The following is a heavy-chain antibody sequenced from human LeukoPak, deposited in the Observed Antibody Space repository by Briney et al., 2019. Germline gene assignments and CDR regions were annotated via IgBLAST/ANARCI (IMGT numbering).Heavy chain of an antibody. CDR1: GYTFTGYY. Sequence: ASVTVSCKASGYTFTGYYMHWVRQAPGQGLEWMGWINPNSGGTNYAQKFQGRVTMTRETSISTAYMEVSRLRSDDTAVYYCARTSRIAAVTPFDYWGQGTLVTVSS. V-gene: IGHV1-2*02. CDR2: INPNSGGT. D-gene: IGHD6-13*01. J-gene: IGHJ4*02. CDR3: ARTSRIAAVTPFDY.